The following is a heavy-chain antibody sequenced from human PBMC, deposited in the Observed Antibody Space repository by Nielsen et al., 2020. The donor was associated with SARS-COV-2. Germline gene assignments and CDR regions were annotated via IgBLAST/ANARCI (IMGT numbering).Heavy chain of an antibody. CDR1: GGSISSGGYN. D-gene: IGHD3-22*01. Sequence: SETLSLTCTVSGGSISSGGYNWSWIRQHPGKGLEWIGYIYYSGSTYYNPSLKSRVTISVDTSKNQFSLKLSSVTAADTAVYYCARATGITMIVVVMGAFDIWGQGTMVTVSS. CDR3: ARATGITMIVVVMGAFDI. CDR2: IYYSGST. V-gene: IGHV4-31*03. J-gene: IGHJ3*02.